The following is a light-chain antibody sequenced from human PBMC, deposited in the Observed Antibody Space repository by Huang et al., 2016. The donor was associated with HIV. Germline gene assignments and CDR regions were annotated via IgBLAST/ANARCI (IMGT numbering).Light chain of an antibody. CDR2: WAS. CDR1: QSILYSSNNQNY. V-gene: IGKV4-1*01. Sequence: DIVMTQSPDSLAVSLGERATINCKSSQSILYSSNNQNYLTWYQQKPGQPPKLLIYWASTREAGVPDRFSGSGSGTDFTLTINNLQAEDVAVYYCQQYYSTPRTFGQGTKVEI. J-gene: IGKJ1*01. CDR3: QQYYSTPRT.